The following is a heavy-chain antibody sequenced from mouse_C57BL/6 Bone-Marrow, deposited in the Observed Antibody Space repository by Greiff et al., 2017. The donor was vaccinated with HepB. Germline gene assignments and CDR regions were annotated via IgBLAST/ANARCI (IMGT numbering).Heavy chain of an antibody. D-gene: IGHD2-5*01. V-gene: IGHV2-6-1*01. CDR2: IWSDGST. Sequence: VKLQESGPGLVAPSQSLSITCTVSGFSLTSYGVHWVRQPPGKGLEWLVVIWSDGSTTYNSALKSRLSISKDNSKSQVFLKMNSLQTDDTAMYYCARQSNYLYYYAMDYWGQGTSVTVSS. CDR1: GFSLTSYG. J-gene: IGHJ4*01. CDR3: ARQSNYLYYYAMDY.